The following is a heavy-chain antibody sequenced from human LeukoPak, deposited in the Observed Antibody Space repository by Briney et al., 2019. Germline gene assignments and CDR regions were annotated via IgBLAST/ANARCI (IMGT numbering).Heavy chain of an antibody. V-gene: IGHV1-18*01. Sequence: ASVKVSCKASGYTFTSYGISWVRQAPGQGLEWMGWISAYNGNTNYAQKLQGRVTMTTDTSTSTAYMELRSLRSDDPAVYYCARVPYSSSWSRKFDYWGQGTLVTVSS. CDR1: GYTFTSYG. CDR3: ARVPYSSSWSRKFDY. J-gene: IGHJ4*02. D-gene: IGHD6-13*01. CDR2: ISAYNGNT.